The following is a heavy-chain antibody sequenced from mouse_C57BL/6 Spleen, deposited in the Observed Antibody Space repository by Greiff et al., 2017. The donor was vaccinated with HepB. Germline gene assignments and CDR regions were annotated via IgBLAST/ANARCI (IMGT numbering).Heavy chain of an antibody. V-gene: IGHV5-6*02. D-gene: IGHD2-5*01. CDR1: GFTFSSYG. CDR2: ISSGGSYT. J-gene: IGHJ1*03. CDR3: ARRYSNYGYLDV. Sequence: EVKLQESGGDLVKPGGSLKLSCAASGFTFSSYGMSWVRQTPDKRLEWVATISSGGSYTYYPDSVKGRFTISRDNAKNTLYLQMSSLKSEDTAMYYGARRYSNYGYLDVWGTGTTVTGSS.